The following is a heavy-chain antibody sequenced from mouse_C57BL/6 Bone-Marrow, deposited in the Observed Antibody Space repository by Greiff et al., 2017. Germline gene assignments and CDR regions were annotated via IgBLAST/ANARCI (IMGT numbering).Heavy chain of an antibody. V-gene: IGHV1-59*01. J-gene: IGHJ3*01. Sequence: QVQLQQPGAELVRPGTSVKLSCKASGYTFTSYWMHWVKQRPGQGLEWIGVIDPSDSYTNYNQKFKGKATLTVDTSSSTAYMQLSSLTSEDSAVYYYARRIRAYWGQGTLVTVSA. CDR3: ARRIRAY. CDR2: IDPSDSYT. D-gene: IGHD2-4*01. CDR1: GYTFTSYW.